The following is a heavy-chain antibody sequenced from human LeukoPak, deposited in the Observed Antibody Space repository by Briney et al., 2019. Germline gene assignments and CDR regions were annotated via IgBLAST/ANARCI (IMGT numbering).Heavy chain of an antibody. D-gene: IGHD4-17*01. CDR2: IYYSGST. V-gene: IGHV4-59*08. CDR3: ARNRYGAQDVTPHYFDY. Sequence: SETLSLNCTVSGGSISSYHWSWIRQPPGKGLEWIGYIYYSGSTNYNPSLRSRVTISVDTSKNQFSLKLSSVTAADTAVYYCARNRYGAQDVTPHYFDYWGQGTLVTVSS. CDR1: GGSISSYH. J-gene: IGHJ4*02.